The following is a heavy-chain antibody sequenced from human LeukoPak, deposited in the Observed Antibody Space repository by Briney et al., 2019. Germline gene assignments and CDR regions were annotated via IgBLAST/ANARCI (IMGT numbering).Heavy chain of an antibody. J-gene: IGHJ4*02. Sequence: GASVKVSCKASGYTFTGYYIHWVRQAPGQGLEWMGWINPNSGGTNYAQKFQGRVTMTRDTSISTAYMELSGLRSDDTAVYYCARIRKYCSSTSCSIRGYYFDYWGQGTLVTVSS. CDR1: GYTFTGYY. V-gene: IGHV1-2*02. D-gene: IGHD2-2*01. CDR2: INPNSGGT. CDR3: ARIRKYCSSTSCSIRGYYFDY.